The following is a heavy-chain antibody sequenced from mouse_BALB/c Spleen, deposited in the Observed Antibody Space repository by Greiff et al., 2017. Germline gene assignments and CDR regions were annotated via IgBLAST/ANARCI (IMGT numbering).Heavy chain of an antibody. Sequence: QVQLQQSGAELVRPGSSVKISCKASGYAFSSYWMNWVKQRPGQGLEWIGQIYPGDGDTNYNGKFKGKATLTADKSSSTAYMQLSSLTSEDSAVYCCARRGRNYGHDGGRAYWGQGTLVTVSA. CDR1: GYAFSSYW. V-gene: IGHV1-80*01. CDR3: ARRGRNYGHDGGRAY. CDR2: IYPGDGDT. D-gene: IGHD2-2*01. J-gene: IGHJ3*01.